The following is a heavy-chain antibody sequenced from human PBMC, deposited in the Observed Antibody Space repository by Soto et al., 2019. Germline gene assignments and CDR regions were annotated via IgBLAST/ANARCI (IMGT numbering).Heavy chain of an antibody. Sequence: QVQLQQSGPGLVKPSQTLSLTCAISGDSVSSNSAAWNWIRQSPSRGLEWLGRTYYRSKWYNAYAVSVKSRLSINPDTSTNQFSLQLNSVTPEYTAVYYCASAPRTAVPAAIRFGYYYYYMDVWGKGTTVTVSS. CDR1: GDSVSSNSAA. J-gene: IGHJ6*03. CDR2: TYYRSKWYN. V-gene: IGHV6-1*01. D-gene: IGHD2-2*01. CDR3: ASAPRTAVPAAIRFGYYYYYMDV.